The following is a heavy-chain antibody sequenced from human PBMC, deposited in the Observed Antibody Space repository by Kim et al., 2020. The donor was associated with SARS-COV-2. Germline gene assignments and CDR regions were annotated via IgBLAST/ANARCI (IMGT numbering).Heavy chain of an antibody. CDR3: AREVGISGWYTVDY. J-gene: IGHJ4*02. V-gene: IGHV3-23*01. CDR1: GFTFSDYA. Sequence: GGSLRLSCAASGFTFSDYAMSWLRRAPGKGLEWVSTIRENGIKIYYAESVKGRVTTSRDNSKNMLFLQMNSLSAEDTAIYYCAREVGISGWYTVDYWGQGALVTVSS. CDR2: IRENGIKI. D-gene: IGHD6-19*01.